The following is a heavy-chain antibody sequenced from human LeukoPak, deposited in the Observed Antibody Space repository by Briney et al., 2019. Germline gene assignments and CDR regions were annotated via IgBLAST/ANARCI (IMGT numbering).Heavy chain of an antibody. Sequence: GGSLRLSCAASGFTFSTYSMNWVRQAPGKGLEWFASISASSRYIYHADSVEGRFSISRDNAKNSLYLQMSSLRAEDTAVYYCARVESGSEYDLYIDNWGRGTLVAVSS. V-gene: IGHV3-21*06. D-gene: IGHD2/OR15-2a*01. CDR3: ARVESGSEYDLYIDN. CDR1: GFTFSTYS. CDR2: ISASSRYI. J-gene: IGHJ4*02.